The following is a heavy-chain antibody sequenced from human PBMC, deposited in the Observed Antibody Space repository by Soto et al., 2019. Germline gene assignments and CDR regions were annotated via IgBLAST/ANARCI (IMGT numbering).Heavy chain of an antibody. CDR1: GYTITSYG. CDR2: ISAYNGNT. Sequence: ASVKVSCKASGYTITSYGISWVRQAPGQGLEWMGWISAYNGNTNYAQKFQDRVTMTTDTSTSTAYMELRSLRSDDTAVYYCARAAYEILTGYYRRWGQGTLVTVSS. D-gene: IGHD3-9*01. J-gene: IGHJ4*02. CDR3: ARAAYEILTGYYRR. V-gene: IGHV1-18*01.